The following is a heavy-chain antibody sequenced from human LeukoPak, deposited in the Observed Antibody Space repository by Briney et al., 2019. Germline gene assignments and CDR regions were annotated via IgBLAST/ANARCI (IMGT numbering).Heavy chain of an antibody. D-gene: IGHD1-26*01. J-gene: IGHJ4*02. CDR1: GFTFSSYS. CDR3: ARDPGAYSGVIDY. Sequence: GGSLRLSCAASGFTFSSYSMNWVRQAPGKGLEWVSSISSSSSYIYYADSVKGRFTISRDNAKNSLYPQMNSLRAEDTAVYYCARDPGAYSGVIDYWGQGTLVTVSS. CDR2: ISSSSSYI. V-gene: IGHV3-21*01.